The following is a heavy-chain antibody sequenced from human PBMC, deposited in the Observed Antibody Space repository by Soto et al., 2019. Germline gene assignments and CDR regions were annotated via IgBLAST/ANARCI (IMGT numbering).Heavy chain of an antibody. CDR2: IYYSGST. V-gene: IGHV4-59*01. D-gene: IGHD3-9*01. J-gene: IGHJ3*02. CDR3: ATFHYYDILTGYYGDAFDI. CDR1: GGSISSYY. Sequence: QVQLQESGPGLVKPSETLSLTCTVSGGSISSYYWSWIRQPPGKGLEWIGYIYYSGSTNYNPSLKSRVTISVDTYKNQFSLKLSSVTAADTAVYYCATFHYYDILTGYYGDAFDIWGQGTMVTVSS.